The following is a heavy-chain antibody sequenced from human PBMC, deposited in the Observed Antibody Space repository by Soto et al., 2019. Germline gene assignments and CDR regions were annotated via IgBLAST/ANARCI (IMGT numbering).Heavy chain of an antibody. CDR2: IWYDGSNK. CDR3: ARDRYSSGWYDLDY. Sequence: QVQLVESGGGVVQPGRSLRLSCAASGFTFSSYGMHWVRQAPGKGLEWVAVIWYDGSNKYYADSVKGRFTISRDNSKNTLSLQMSSLRAEDTAVYYCARDRYSSGWYDLDYWGQGTLFTVSS. J-gene: IGHJ4*02. V-gene: IGHV3-33*01. CDR1: GFTFSSYG. D-gene: IGHD6-19*01.